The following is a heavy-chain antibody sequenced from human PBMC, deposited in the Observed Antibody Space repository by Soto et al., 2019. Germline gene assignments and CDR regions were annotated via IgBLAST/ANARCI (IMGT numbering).Heavy chain of an antibody. Sequence: SETLSLTCTVSGGSISRYYWNWSRQPPGKGLEWIGYIYYSGSTNYNPSLKSRVTISVDTSKNQFSLKLSSVTAADTAVYYCARDPKYGDYVTWYFDLRGSRTLVTVYS. D-gene: IGHD4-17*01. CDR3: ARDPKYGDYVTWYFDL. CDR2: IYYSGST. J-gene: IGHJ2*01. V-gene: IGHV4-59*01. CDR1: GGSISRYY.